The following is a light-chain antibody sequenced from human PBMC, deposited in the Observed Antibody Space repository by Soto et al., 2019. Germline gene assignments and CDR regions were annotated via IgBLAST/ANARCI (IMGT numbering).Light chain of an antibody. CDR1: DNDVGNYNF. J-gene: IGLJ2*01. CDR3: SSYGRNNNIL. Sequence: QSALTQTPSASGSPGQSVTISCTGTDNDVGNYNFVSWYQQHPRKAPKLIIYEVTKRPSGVPARFSGSKSGNAASLTVSGLQAEDEADYYCSSYGRNNNILFGGGTKVTVL. CDR2: EVT. V-gene: IGLV2-8*01.